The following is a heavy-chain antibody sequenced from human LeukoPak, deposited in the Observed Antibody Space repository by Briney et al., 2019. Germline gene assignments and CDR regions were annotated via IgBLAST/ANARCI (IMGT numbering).Heavy chain of an antibody. CDR2: IYTSGST. CDR1: GGSISSGSYY. Sequence: TLSLTCTVSGGSISSGSYYWSWIRQPAGKGLEWIGRIYTSGSTNYNPSLKSRVTISVDTSKNPFSLKLSSVTAADTAVYYCTRSRYSSSWYEESGYWGQGTVVTVSS. V-gene: IGHV4-61*02. CDR3: TRSRYSSSWYEESGY. D-gene: IGHD6-13*01. J-gene: IGHJ4*02.